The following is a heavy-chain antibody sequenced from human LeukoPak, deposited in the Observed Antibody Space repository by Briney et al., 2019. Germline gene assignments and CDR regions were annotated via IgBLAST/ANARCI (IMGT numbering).Heavy chain of an antibody. J-gene: IGHJ4*02. V-gene: IGHV3-48*01. CDR1: GFTFSSYS. D-gene: IGHD1-26*01. CDR2: ISSSSSTI. CDR3: AKDSHPRRGYFDY. Sequence: GGSLRLSCAASGFTFSSYSMNWVRQAPGKGLEWVSYISSSSSTIYYADSVKGRFTISRDNSKNTLYLQMNSLRAEDTAVYYCAKDSHPRRGYFDYWGQGTLVTVSS.